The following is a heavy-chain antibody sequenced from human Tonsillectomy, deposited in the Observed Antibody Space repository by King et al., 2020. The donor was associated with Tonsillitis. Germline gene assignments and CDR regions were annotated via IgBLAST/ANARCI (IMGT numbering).Heavy chain of an antibody. CDR1: GGSISSGGYS. CDR3: ARDFDCSGGSCYSDDVY. J-gene: IGHJ4*02. CDR2: IYHSGST. Sequence: QLQESGSGLVKPSQTLSLTCAVSGGSISSGGYSWSWIRQPPGKGLEWIGYIYHSGSTYYNPSLKSRVTISVDRSKNQFSLKLSPVTAADTAVYYCARDFDCSGGSCYSDDVYWGQGTLVTVSS. D-gene: IGHD2-15*01. V-gene: IGHV4-30-2*01.